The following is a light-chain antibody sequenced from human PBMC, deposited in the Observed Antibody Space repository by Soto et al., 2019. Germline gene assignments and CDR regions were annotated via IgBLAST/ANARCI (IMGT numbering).Light chain of an antibody. CDR2: AAS. J-gene: IGKJ1*01. CDR1: ESIDNW. V-gene: IGKV1-5*01. Sequence: DIQMTQSPSTLSASVGDTVTMTCRASESIDNWLAWYQQKPGKAPKLLIFAASTLIRGVPSRFSGRGSGTEFTLTISSLQVDDYATFYCQQYHTDWTFGQGTKVDI. CDR3: QQYHTDWT.